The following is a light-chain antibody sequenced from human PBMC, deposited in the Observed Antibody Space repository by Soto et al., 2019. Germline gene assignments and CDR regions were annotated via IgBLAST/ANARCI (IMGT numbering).Light chain of an antibody. CDR3: QQYSDWPLT. CDR1: QSVRSH. CDR2: GVS. Sequence: EIVLTQSPATLSLSPGERATLSCRASQSVRSHLAWFQQKPGQAPRLLMYGVSTRATGMPDSFSGSGSGTEFTLIISSLQSEDFAVYYCQQYSDWPLTFGGGTKVEIK. V-gene: IGKV3D-15*01. J-gene: IGKJ4*01.